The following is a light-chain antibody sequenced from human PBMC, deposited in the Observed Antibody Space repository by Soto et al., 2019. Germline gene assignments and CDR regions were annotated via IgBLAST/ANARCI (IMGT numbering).Light chain of an antibody. Sequence: QSALTQPASVSGSPGQSITISCTGTSSDVGAYNYVSWYQQYPGKAPKLIIYEVTHRPSGVSDRFSASKSGNTASLTISGLQAEDEADYYCNSFRVSHLYVFGTGTKLTVL. CDR3: NSFRVSHLYV. CDR2: EVT. V-gene: IGLV2-14*01. CDR1: SSDVGAYNY. J-gene: IGLJ1*01.